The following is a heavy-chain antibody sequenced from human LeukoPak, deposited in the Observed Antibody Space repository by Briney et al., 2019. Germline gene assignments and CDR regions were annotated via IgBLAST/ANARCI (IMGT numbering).Heavy chain of an antibody. CDR2: IYYSGST. D-gene: IGHD3-10*01. J-gene: IGHJ6*03. CDR1: GGSISSYY. V-gene: IGHV4-59*08. Sequence: PSETLSLTCTVSGGSISSYYWSWIRQPPGKGLEWIGYIYYSGSTNYNPSLKSRVTISVDTSRNQFSLKLSSVTAADTAVYYCARSYYYGSGSYYKNYYMDVWGKGTTVTISS. CDR3: ARSYYYGSGSYYKNYYMDV.